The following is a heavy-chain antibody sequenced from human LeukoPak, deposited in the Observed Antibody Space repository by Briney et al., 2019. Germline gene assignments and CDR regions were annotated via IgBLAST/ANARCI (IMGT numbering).Heavy chain of an antibody. CDR2: MNPNSGNT. D-gene: IGHD6-19*01. CDR3: AREYSSGWGKNYYYMDV. CDR1: GYTFTNYG. J-gene: IGHJ6*03. Sequence: ASVKVSCKASGYTFTNYGISWVRQAPGQGLEWMGWMNPNSGNTGYAQKFQGRVTITRNTSISTAYMELSSLRSEDTAVYYCAREYSSGWGKNYYYMDVWGKRTTVTISS. V-gene: IGHV1-8*03.